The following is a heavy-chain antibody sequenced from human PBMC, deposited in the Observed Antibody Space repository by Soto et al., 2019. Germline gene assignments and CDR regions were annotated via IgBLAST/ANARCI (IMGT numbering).Heavy chain of an antibody. CDR3: IRVCPSCGMDV. V-gene: IGHV3-72*01. J-gene: IGHJ6*02. D-gene: IGHD6-6*01. CDR2: VRNKANSYIT. CDR1: GFTFSDYY. Sequence: WGSLTLSCVASGFTFSDYYLDWVRQAPGKGLEWVGRVRNKANSYITDYAASVEGRFTVSRDDSKNSVYLQMNCLQVEDTAKYYCIRVCPSCGMDVWGQGTPVTVSS.